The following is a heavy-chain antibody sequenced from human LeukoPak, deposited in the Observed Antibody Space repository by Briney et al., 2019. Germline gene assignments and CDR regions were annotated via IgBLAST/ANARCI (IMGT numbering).Heavy chain of an antibody. CDR2: IYDSGST. V-gene: IGHV4-59*12. D-gene: IGHD1-14*01. J-gene: IGHJ5*02. CDR3: ARGPIPAGGFDP. Sequence: PSETLSLTCTVSGGSISSYYWSWIRQPPGKGLEWIGYIYDSGSTNYNPSLKSRVTISVDTSKNQFSLKLSSVTAADTAVYYCARGPIPAGGFDPWGQGTLVTVSS. CDR1: GGSISSYY.